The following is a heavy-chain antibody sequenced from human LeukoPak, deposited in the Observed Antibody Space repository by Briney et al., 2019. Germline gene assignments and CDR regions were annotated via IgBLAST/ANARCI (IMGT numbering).Heavy chain of an antibody. CDR1: GGSFSGYY. J-gene: IGHJ4*02. CDR3: ERGKPRKDFDY. CDR2: INHSGST. V-gene: IGHV4-34*01. Sequence: SETLSLTCAVYGGSFSGYYWSWIRQPPGKGLEWIGEINHSGSTNYNPSLKSRVTISVDTSKNQFSLKLSSVTAADTAVYYCERGKPRKDFDYWGQGTLVTVSS.